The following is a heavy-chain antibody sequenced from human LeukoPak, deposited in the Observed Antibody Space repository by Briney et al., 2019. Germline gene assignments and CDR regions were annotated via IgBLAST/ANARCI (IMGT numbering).Heavy chain of an antibody. V-gene: IGHV3-48*01. CDR3: AGLYSYGFGGEFDY. D-gene: IGHD5-18*01. CDR2: ISSSSSTI. CDR1: GFTFSSYS. J-gene: IGHJ4*02. Sequence: PGGSLTLSCPASGFTFSSYSMNWVRQAAGKGLEWVSYISSSSSTIYYAGSVKGRFTLSRDNAKNSLYLQMNSLRAEDTAVYYCAGLYSYGFGGEFDYWGQGTLVTVSS.